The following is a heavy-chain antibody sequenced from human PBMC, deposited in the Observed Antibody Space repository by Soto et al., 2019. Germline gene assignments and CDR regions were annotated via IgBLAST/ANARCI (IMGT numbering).Heavy chain of an antibody. CDR1: GDTFTDYY. V-gene: IGHV1-46*01. D-gene: IGHD2-21*01. CDR3: ARGGHVMVVSAVLSS. J-gene: IGHJ5*02. Sequence: QVQLMQSGAEVKKPGASVKVSCKASGDTFTDYYIHWVRQAPGQGLEWMGTVNTSGGHTTYAQHFLRRGTLTRASSTGPLSTQLTSLTSYDTALYYCARGGHVMVVSAVLSSSGQ. CDR2: VNTSGGHT.